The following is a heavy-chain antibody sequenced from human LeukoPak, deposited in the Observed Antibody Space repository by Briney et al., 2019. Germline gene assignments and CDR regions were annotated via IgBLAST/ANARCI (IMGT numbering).Heavy chain of an antibody. CDR3: AKPSGSDPMDY. CDR2: ISGSGGST. CDR1: GFTFRSYA. D-gene: IGHD1-26*01. J-gene: IGHJ4*02. V-gene: IGHV3-23*01. Sequence: GGSLRLSCAASGFTFRSYAMSWVRQAPGKGLEWVSAISGSGGSTYYADSVKGRFTISRDKSKNTLYLQMNSLRAEDTAVYYCAKPSGSDPMDYWGQGTLVTVSS.